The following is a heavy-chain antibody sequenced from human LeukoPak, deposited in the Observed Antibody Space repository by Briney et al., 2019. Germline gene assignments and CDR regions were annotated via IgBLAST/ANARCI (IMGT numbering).Heavy chain of an antibody. Sequence: SETLSLTCTVSSGSISRYYWSWIRQPPGKGLEWIGYIYYSGTTNYNPSLKSRVTISVDTSKNHFSLNLTSVTAADTAVYYCARGGYSGYDPYYFDYWGQGTLVTVSS. CDR3: ARGGYSGYDPYYFDY. CDR2: IYYSGTT. D-gene: IGHD5-12*01. J-gene: IGHJ4*02. V-gene: IGHV4-59*12. CDR1: SGSISRYY.